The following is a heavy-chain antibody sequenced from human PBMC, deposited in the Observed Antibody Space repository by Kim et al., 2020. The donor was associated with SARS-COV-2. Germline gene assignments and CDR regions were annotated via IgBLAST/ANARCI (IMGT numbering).Heavy chain of an antibody. Sequence: GGSLRLSCAASGFTFSSYSMNWVRQAPGKGLEWVSSISSSSSYIYYADSVKGRFTISRDNAKNSLYLQMNSLRAEDTAVYYCARLYSSSWYYFDYWGQGTLVTVSS. CDR2: ISSSSSYI. CDR3: ARLYSSSWYYFDY. CDR1: GFTFSSYS. V-gene: IGHV3-21*01. D-gene: IGHD6-13*01. J-gene: IGHJ4*02.